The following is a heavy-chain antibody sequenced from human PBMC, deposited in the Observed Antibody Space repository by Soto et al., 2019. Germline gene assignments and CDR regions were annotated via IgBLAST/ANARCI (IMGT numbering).Heavy chain of an antibody. CDR1: GGSIGSYY. V-gene: IGHV4-59*01. Sequence: PSETLSLTCTVSGGSIGSYYWSWIRQPPGKGLEWIGYIYYSGSTNYNPSLKSRVTISVDTSKNQFSLKLSSVTAADTAVYYCARDREGGYSYGLEYYYYGMDVWGQGTTVTVSS. J-gene: IGHJ6*02. D-gene: IGHD5-18*01. CDR3: ARDREGGYSYGLEYYYYGMDV. CDR2: IYYSGST.